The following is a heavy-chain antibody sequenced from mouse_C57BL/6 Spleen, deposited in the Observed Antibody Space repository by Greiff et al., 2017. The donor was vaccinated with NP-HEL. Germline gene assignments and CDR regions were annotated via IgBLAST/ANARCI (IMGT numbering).Heavy chain of an antibody. V-gene: IGHV1-82*01. Sequence: QVQLKQSGPELVKPGASVKISCKASGYAFSSSWMNWVKQRPGKGLEWIGRIYPGDGDTNYNGKFKGKATLTADKSSSTAYMQLSSLTSEDSAVYFCARGEGGYAMDYWGQGTSVTVSS. CDR2: IYPGDGDT. J-gene: IGHJ4*01. CDR1: GYAFSSSW. CDR3: ARGEGGYAMDY.